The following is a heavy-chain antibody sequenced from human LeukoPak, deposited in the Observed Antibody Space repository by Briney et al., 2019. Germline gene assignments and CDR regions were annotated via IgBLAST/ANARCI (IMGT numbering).Heavy chain of an antibody. V-gene: IGHV3-33*01. CDR1: GFTFSRYG. J-gene: IGHJ4*02. CDR3: ARPLVGDALDY. D-gene: IGHD1-26*01. Sequence: PGGSLRLSCAASGFTFSRYGMHWVRQAPGKGLKWVAVIWYDGSNEYYADSVKGRFTIFRDNSKNTLHLQMNSLRAEDTAVYYCARPLVGDALDYWGQGTLVTVSS. CDR2: IWYDGSNE.